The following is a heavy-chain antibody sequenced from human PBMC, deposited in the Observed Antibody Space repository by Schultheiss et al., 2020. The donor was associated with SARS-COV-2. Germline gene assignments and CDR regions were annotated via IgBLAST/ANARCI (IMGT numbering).Heavy chain of an antibody. V-gene: IGHV3-30*04. CDR1: GFTFSSYP. J-gene: IGHJ4*02. CDR3: ARDGVGYDYGQYFDY. D-gene: IGHD5-12*01. CDR2: ISYDGSNK. Sequence: GGSLRLSCAASGFTFSSYPMHWVRQAPGKGLEWVAVISYDGSNKYYADSVKGRFTISRDNSKNTLYLQMNSLRAEDTAVYYCARDGVGYDYGQYFDYWGQGTLVTVSS.